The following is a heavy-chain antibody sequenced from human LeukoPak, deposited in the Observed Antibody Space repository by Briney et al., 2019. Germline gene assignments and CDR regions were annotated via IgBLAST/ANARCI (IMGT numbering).Heavy chain of an antibody. V-gene: IGHV4-34*01. D-gene: IGHD2-15*01. CDR3: ARHPLYCSGGSCYSPAFDI. J-gene: IGHJ3*02. CDR1: GGSFSGYY. Sequence: SETLSLTCAVYGGSFSGYYWSWIRQPPGKGLEWIGEINHSGSTNYNPSLKSRVTISVDTSKNQFSLKLSSVTAADTAVYYCARHPLYCSGGSCYSPAFDIWGQGTMVTVSS. CDR2: INHSGST.